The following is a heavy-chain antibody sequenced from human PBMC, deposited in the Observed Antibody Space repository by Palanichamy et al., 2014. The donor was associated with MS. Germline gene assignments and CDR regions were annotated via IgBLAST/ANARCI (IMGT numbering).Heavy chain of an antibody. D-gene: IGHD6-13*01. Sequence: QLQESGPRTGEAFRRPCPSPALSLVAPSVVTTGAGSGSPHGKGLEWIGYIYYSGSTNYNPSLKSRVTISVDTSKNQFSLKLSSVTAADTAVYYCAKLYSTFWFDPWGQGTLVTVSS. CDR3: AKLYSTFWFDP. V-gene: IGHV4-59*01. J-gene: IGHJ5*02. CDR1: VAPSVVTT. CDR2: IYYSGST.